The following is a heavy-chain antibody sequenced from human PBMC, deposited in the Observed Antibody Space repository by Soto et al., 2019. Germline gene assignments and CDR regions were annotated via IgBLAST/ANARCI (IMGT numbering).Heavy chain of an antibody. CDR3: ATEGLRLGDYYYYGMDV. J-gene: IGHJ6*02. CDR2: FDPEDGET. CDR1: GYTLTELS. Sequence: GASVKVSCKVSGYTLTELSMHWVRQAPGKGLEWMGGFDPEDGETIYAQKLQSRVTMTEDTSTDTDYMELSSLGSEDTAVYYCATEGLRLGDYYYYGMDVWGQGTTVTVSS. V-gene: IGHV1-24*01. D-gene: IGHD4-17*01.